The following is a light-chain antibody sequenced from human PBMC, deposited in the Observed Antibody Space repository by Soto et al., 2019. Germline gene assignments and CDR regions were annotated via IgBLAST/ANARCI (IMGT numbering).Light chain of an antibody. J-gene: IGKJ1*01. CDR1: QSVSNNY. CDR3: QQYGSSGT. Sequence: EIVLTRSPGTLSLSAGDRASISCRASQSVSNNYLAWYQQQPAQAPRLLIYGASNRATGLPDRFSGSGSGTYFTLTISRLEPEDFAVYYCQQYGSSGTFGQGTKVDIK. V-gene: IGKV3-20*01. CDR2: GAS.